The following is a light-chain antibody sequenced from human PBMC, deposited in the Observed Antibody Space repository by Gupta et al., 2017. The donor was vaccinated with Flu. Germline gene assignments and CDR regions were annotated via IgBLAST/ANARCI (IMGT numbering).Light chain of an antibody. CDR1: RTVDRNA. V-gene: IGKV3-20*01. CDR2: GVF. CDR3: QQYSSSPLT. Sequence: GTLSLSPGERATLSCRASRTVDRNAVGWHRQNPGQAPRLIIHGVFNRATGVPDRFSGRASGTDFTLTISRVAPEDFALYCCQQYSSSPLTFGGGTKVEIK. J-gene: IGKJ4*01.